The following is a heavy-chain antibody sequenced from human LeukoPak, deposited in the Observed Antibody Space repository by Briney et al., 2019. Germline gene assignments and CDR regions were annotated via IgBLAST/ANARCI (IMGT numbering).Heavy chain of an antibody. CDR2: ICCSGGST. J-gene: IGHJ4*02. D-gene: IGHD5-24*01. Sequence: GGSLRLSCAASGFTFSSYAMRWVRQAPGKGLEWVSVICCSGGSTYYADSVKGRFTISRDNSKNTLYLQMDSLRAEDTAVYYCAKFPARGGYNSDFDYWGEGTLVTVSS. CDR1: GFTFSSYA. CDR3: AKFPARGGYNSDFDY. V-gene: IGHV3-23*01.